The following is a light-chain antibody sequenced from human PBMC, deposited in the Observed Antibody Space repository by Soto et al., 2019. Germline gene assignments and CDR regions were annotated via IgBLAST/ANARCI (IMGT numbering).Light chain of an antibody. Sequence: DLQMTQSPSTLSASVGDRVTITCRASQSVANWLAWYQQKPGKAPKLLIYKASTLDSGVPSRFSASGSGTEFTLTISSLQPEDFATYYCQQYNSFLYTFGQGTKLEIK. CDR1: QSVANW. V-gene: IGKV1-5*03. CDR2: KAS. CDR3: QQYNSFLYT. J-gene: IGKJ2*01.